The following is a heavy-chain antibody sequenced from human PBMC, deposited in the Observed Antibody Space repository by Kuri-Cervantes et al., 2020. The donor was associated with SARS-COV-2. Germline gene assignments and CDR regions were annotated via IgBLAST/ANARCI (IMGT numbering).Heavy chain of an antibody. CDR3: TTGTYCSGGSCYSLVDY. J-gene: IGHJ4*02. CDR1: GFTFSGSR. Sequence: WGTLRLSCAVSGFTFSGSRVHWVRQASGKGLEWVGRIKSAVDNSATAYAASVKGRFTISRDDSKDTAYLHMNSLQTDDTAVYYCTTGTYCSGGSCYSLVDYWGQGTLVTVSS. CDR2: IKSAVDNSAT. V-gene: IGHV3-73*01. D-gene: IGHD2-15*01.